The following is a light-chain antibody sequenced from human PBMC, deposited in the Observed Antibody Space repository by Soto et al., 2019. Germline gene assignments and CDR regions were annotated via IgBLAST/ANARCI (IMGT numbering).Light chain of an antibody. Sequence: EIVLTQSPGTLSLSPGERATLSCRASQSVSTNYLAWYQRKPGQAPRLLIYGASSRATSIPDRFSGSGSGTDFTLTITRLEPEDFAVYYCQQYGSSPPTFGQGTKVEIK. CDR2: GAS. CDR1: QSVSTNY. CDR3: QQYGSSPPT. J-gene: IGKJ1*01. V-gene: IGKV3-20*01.